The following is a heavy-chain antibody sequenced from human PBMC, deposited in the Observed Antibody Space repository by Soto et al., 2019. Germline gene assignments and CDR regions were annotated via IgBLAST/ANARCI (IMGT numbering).Heavy chain of an antibody. D-gene: IGHD3-22*01. CDR2: IYYSGST. CDR3: ARDLVHYDSSGYYYETAFDY. Sequence: SETLSLTCTVSGGSISSYYWSWIRQPRGKGLEWIGYIYYSGSTNYNPSLKSRVTISVDTSKNQFSLKLSSVTAADTAVYYCARDLVHYDSSGYYYETAFDYWGQGTLVTVSS. J-gene: IGHJ4*02. CDR1: GGSISSYY. V-gene: IGHV4-59*01.